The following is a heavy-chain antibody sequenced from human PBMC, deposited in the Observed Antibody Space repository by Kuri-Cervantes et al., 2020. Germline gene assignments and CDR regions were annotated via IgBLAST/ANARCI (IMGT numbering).Heavy chain of an antibody. CDR3: ARVRSVNNFWSGRYFFDS. CDR2: IYYSGST. CDR1: GRSISSSSYY. V-gene: IGHV4-39*07. D-gene: IGHD3-3*01. Sequence: GSLRLSCTVSGRSISSSSYYWGWIRQPPGKGLEWIGSIYYSGSTYYNPSLKSRVTISVDKSKNQFSLKLSSVTAADTAVYFCARVRSVNNFWSGRYFFDSWGQGTLVTVSS. J-gene: IGHJ4*01.